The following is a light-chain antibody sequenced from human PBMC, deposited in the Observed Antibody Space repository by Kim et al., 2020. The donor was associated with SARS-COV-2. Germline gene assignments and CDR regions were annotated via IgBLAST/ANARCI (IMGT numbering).Light chain of an antibody. V-gene: IGKV3-15*01. J-gene: IGKJ5*01. CDR3: QQYNKWPPIT. Sequence: EIVMTQSPATLSVSPGERATLSCRASQSVGGNLAWYQQKPGQSPRLLIYGASTRATGIAARFSGSGFGTEFTLTISSLQAEDFAVYFCQQYNKWPPITFGQGTRLEIK. CDR1: QSVGGN. CDR2: GAS.